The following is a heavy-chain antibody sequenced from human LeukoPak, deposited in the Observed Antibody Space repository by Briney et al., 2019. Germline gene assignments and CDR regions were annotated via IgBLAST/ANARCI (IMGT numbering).Heavy chain of an antibody. D-gene: IGHD6-19*01. CDR1: GFTFSSYS. Sequence: QAGGSLRLSCAASGFTFSSYSMNWVRQAPGKGLEWVSYISSSSSTIYYADSVKGRFTISRDNAKNSLYLQMNSLRAEDTAVYYCAREWVAVAGTEPYQYLDYYYGMDVWGQGTTVTVSS. V-gene: IGHV3-48*01. CDR2: ISSSSSTI. CDR3: AREWVAVAGTEPYQYLDYYYGMDV. J-gene: IGHJ6*02.